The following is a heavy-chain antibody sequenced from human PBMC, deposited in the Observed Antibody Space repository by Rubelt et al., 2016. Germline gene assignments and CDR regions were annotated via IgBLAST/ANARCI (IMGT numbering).Heavy chain of an antibody. D-gene: IGHD7-27*01. J-gene: IGHJ4*02. CDR2: IGSSGSSI. CDR3: ARDLNWAFDY. CDR1: GFTLSSYS. V-gene: IGHV3-48*01. Sequence: EVQLVESGGGLVQPGGSLRLSCAVSGFTLSSYSMNWVRQAPGKGLEWVSHIGSSGSSIYYADSVKGRFTISRDNAKNSLDLQMNSLRAEDTAVYYCARDLNWAFDYWGQGTLVTVSS.